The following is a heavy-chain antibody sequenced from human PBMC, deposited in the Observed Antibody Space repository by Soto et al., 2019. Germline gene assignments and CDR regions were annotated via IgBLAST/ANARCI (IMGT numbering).Heavy chain of an antibody. CDR1: GYTFTSYY. J-gene: IGHJ3*02. Sequence: ASVKVSCKASGYTFTSYYMHWVRQAPGQGLEWTGIINPSGGSTSYAQKFQGRVTMTRDTSTSTVYMELSSLRSEDTAVYYCARDMANDAFDIWGQGTMVTVSS. V-gene: IGHV1-46*03. CDR2: INPSGGST. CDR3: ARDMANDAFDI.